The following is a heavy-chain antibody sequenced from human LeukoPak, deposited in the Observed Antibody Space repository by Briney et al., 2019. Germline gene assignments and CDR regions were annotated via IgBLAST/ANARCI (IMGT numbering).Heavy chain of an antibody. Sequence: ASVKVSCKASGGTFSSYDINWVRQATGQGLEWMGWMNPNSGNTGYAQKFQGRVTITRNTSISTAYMELSSLRSEDTAVYYCARGIAAADDYWGQGTLVTVSS. CDR1: GGTFSSYD. V-gene: IGHV1-8*03. CDR3: ARGIAAADDY. CDR2: MNPNSGNT. J-gene: IGHJ4*02. D-gene: IGHD6-13*01.